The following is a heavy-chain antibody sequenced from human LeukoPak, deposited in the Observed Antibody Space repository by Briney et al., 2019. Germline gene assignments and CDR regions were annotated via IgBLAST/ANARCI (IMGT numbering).Heavy chain of an antibody. D-gene: IGHD1-26*01. V-gene: IGHV3-21*06. CDR1: GFTFSTYN. J-gene: IGHJ6*03. CDR3: ARDPYSGNYGNYYYYYMDV. Sequence: GGSLRLSCAASGFTFSTYNMNWVRHAPGKGLEWISSITSSSSYIYYADSVKGRFTISRDNATNSLFLQMNNLSPDDTAVYFCARDPYSGNYGNYYYYYMDVWGKGTTVTISS. CDR2: ITSSSSYI.